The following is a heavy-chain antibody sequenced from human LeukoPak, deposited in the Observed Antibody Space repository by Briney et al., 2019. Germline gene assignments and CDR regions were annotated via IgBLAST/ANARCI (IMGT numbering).Heavy chain of an antibody. Sequence: ASVKVSCKASGYTFTSYYMHWVRQAPGQGLGWMGIINPSGGSTSYAQKFQGRVTMTRDTSISTAYMELSRLRSDDTAVYYCARVYYYYDSSGILTLYFDYWGQGTLVTVSS. D-gene: IGHD3-22*01. CDR1: GYTFTSYY. J-gene: IGHJ4*02. V-gene: IGHV1-46*01. CDR3: ARVYYYYDSSGILTLYFDY. CDR2: INPSGGST.